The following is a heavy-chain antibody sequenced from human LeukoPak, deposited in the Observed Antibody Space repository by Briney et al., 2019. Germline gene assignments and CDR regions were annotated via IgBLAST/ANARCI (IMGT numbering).Heavy chain of an antibody. Sequence: PGGSLRLSCAASGFTFSIYGMHWVRQAPGKGLEWVALIWFDGTNKYYADSVKGRFTISRDNSKNALYLQMNSLRVEDTAVHYCARDRVPLYYFDYWGQGTLVTVSS. CDR3: ARDRVPLYYFDY. CDR2: IWFDGTNK. J-gene: IGHJ4*02. V-gene: IGHV3-33*01. D-gene: IGHD3-10*01. CDR1: GFTFSIYG.